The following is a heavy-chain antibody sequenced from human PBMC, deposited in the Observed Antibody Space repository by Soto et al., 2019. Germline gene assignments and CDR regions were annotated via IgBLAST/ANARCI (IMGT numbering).Heavy chain of an antibody. V-gene: IGHV4-34*01. CDR3: ARDKITGLFDY. CDR2: INHSGST. CDR1: GGSFSGYC. Sequence: QVQLQQWGAGLLKHSETLSLTCAVYGGSFSGYCWTWSRQPPGTGLEWIGEINHSGSTNYNPSIKSRATISVDTSNNQFPLKLTSVTAAAPAVSYCARDKITGLFDYWGQGTLVTVSS. D-gene: IGHD1-1*01. J-gene: IGHJ4*02.